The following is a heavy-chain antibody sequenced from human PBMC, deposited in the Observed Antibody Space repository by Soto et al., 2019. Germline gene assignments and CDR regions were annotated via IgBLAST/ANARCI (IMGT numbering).Heavy chain of an antibody. V-gene: IGHV3-30*03. D-gene: IGHD1-26*01. CDR3: ARSRSALSYSHYYSLDV. CDR1: GFTFNSYG. J-gene: IGHJ6*03. CDR2: ISYDSTKT. Sequence: QVQLVESGGGVVKPGRSLRLSCAASGFTFNSYGMHWVRQGPGHGLEWVALISYDSTKTYYADSVKGRFTISRDNSNSALYGQTNSLTGEDTAVYYCARSRSALSYSHYYSLDVWGKGTTVTV.